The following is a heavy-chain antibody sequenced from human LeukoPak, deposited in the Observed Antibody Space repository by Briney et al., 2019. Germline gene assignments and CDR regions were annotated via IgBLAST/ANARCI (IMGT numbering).Heavy chain of an antibody. V-gene: IGHV3-30*18. CDR3: AKARISMVRSSDIDD. CDR1: GFTFRSYG. J-gene: IGHJ4*02. D-gene: IGHD3-10*01. CDR2: ITYDGFYK. Sequence: GGSLRLSCAASGFTFRSYGMHWVRQAPGKGLEWVALITYDGFYKYYGDSMEGRFTISRDNSNNTLYLQMNSLRADDTAVYYCAKARISMVRSSDIDDWGQGTLVTVSS.